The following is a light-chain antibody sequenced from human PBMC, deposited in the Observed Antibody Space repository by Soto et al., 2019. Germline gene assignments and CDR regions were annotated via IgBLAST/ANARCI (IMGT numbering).Light chain of an antibody. Sequence: DIQMTQSPSTLSASVGDRVTITCRASQSISSWLAWYQHKPGKAPNLLIYKASSLESGVPSRFSGSGSGTEFTLTVSSLQREDLAAYYFQQYDSYPLTFGAGTKVVIK. CDR3: QQYDSYPLT. V-gene: IGKV1-5*03. CDR2: KAS. CDR1: QSISSW. J-gene: IGKJ4*01.